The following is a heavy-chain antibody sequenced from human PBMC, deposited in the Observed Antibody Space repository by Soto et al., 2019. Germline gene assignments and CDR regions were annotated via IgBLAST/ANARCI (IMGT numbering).Heavy chain of an antibody. CDR3: ARQRTTVVTQAYFDH. CDR1: GESISSSSYY. V-gene: IGHV4-39*01. D-gene: IGHD2-21*02. J-gene: IGHJ4*02. Sequence: ETLSLTCIVSGESISSSSYYWGWIRQPPGKGLEWIGSIYYSGRTYYNPSFKSRVTISIDTSKNQFSLKLSSVTATDTAVYYCARQRTTVVTQAYFDHWGQGALVTVSS. CDR2: IYYSGRT.